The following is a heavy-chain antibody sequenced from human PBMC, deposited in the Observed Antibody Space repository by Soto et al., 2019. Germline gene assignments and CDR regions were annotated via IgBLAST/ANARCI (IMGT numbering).Heavy chain of an antibody. CDR3: ARDMVSTIGNFDF. Sequence: GASVKVSCKTSGFTFIAYYIHWVRQAPVQGLEWVGWLNPNGGATTYAQRFQGRVNMTRDRSITTAYMDLSRLRADDTAVYYCARDMVSTIGNFDFWWQGSPVTVSS. J-gene: IGHJ4*02. CDR1: GFTFIAYY. V-gene: IGHV1-2*02. D-gene: IGHD2-21*02. CDR2: LNPNGGAT.